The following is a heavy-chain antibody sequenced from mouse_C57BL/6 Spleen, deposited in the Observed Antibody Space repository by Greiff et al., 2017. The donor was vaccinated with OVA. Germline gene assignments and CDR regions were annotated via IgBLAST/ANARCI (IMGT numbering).Heavy chain of an antibody. CDR2: IYPGDGDT. CDR3: ARRHGSSSVDV. D-gene: IGHD1-1*01. V-gene: IGHV1-82*01. J-gene: IGHJ1*03. CDR1: GYAFSSSW. Sequence: QVQLQQSGPELVKPGASVKISCKASGYAFSSSWMNWVKQRPGKGLEWIGRIYPGDGDTNYNGKFKGKATLTADKSSSTAYMQLSSLTSEDSAVYFCARRHGSSSVDVWGTGTTVTVSS.